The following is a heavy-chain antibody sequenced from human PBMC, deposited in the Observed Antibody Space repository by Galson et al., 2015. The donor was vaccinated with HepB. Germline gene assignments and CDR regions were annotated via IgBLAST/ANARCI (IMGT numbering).Heavy chain of an antibody. Sequence: SLRLSCAASGFTFDDYAMHWVRQAPGKGLEWVSGISWNSGSIGYADSVKGRFTISRDNAKNSLYLQMNSLRAEDTALYYCAKDIRPWSLFHGDYYDSSGYWGQGTLVTVSS. D-gene: IGHD3-22*01. CDR2: ISWNSGSI. V-gene: IGHV3-9*01. CDR1: GFTFDDYA. J-gene: IGHJ4*02. CDR3: AKDIRPWSLFHGDYYDSSGY.